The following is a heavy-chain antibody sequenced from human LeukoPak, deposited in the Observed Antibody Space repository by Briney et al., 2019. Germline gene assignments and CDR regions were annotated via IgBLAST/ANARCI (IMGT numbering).Heavy chain of an antibody. D-gene: IGHD5-12*01. J-gene: IGHJ4*02. V-gene: IGHV3-49*04. CDR2: IRSKNYGGTT. CDR3: TRVIVATKDY. Sequence: GGSLRLSCAASGFTVSSNYMNWVRQAPGKGLEWVGFIRSKNYGGTTEYAASVKGRFTISRDDSRSIAYLQMNSLKTEDTAVYYCTRVIVATKDYWGQGTLVTVSS. CDR1: GFTVSSNY.